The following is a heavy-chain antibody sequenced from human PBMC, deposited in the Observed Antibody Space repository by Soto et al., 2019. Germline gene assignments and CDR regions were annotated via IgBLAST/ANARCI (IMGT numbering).Heavy chain of an antibody. CDR2: IYYSGST. Sequence: SETLSLTCTVSGGSISSYYWSWIRQPPGKGLEWIGYIYYSGSTNYNPSLKSRVTISVDTSKNQFSLKLSSVTAADTAVYYCARVGSGGGSGWFDPWGQGTLVTVSS. CDR3: ARVGSGGGSGWFDP. J-gene: IGHJ5*02. D-gene: IGHD3-10*01. V-gene: IGHV4-59*01. CDR1: GGSISSYY.